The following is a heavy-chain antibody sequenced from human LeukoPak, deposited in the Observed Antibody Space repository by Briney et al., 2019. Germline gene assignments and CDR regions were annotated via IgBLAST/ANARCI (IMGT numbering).Heavy chain of an antibody. D-gene: IGHD2-2*01. J-gene: IGHJ6*03. V-gene: IGHV1-46*01. Sequence: GASVKVSCKAFGYTFTSNYMHWVRQAPGQGPEWMGVISPSGGSTTYAQKFQGRVTLTRDMSTSTDYLELSSLRSEDTAVYYCASIGYCSSTSCYDPHYYMDVWGKGTTVTISS. CDR3: ASIGYCSSTSCYDPHYYMDV. CDR1: GYTFTSNY. CDR2: ISPSGGST.